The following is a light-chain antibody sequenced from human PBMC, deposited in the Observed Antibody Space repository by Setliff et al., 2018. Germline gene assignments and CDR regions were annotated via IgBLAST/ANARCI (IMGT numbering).Light chain of an antibody. Sequence: EVVMTQSPATLSVSPGERATLSCRASQTISSTYLAWFQQKPGQAPRLLIYGASSRATGIPDRFSGSGSGTDFTLTISRLEPEDFAVYYCQQHGTSFGPGTKVDIK. CDR2: GAS. V-gene: IGKV3-20*01. J-gene: IGKJ3*01. CDR1: QTISSTY. CDR3: QQHGTS.